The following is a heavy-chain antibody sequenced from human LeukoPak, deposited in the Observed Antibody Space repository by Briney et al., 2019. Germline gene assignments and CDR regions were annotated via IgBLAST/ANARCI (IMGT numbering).Heavy chain of an antibody. Sequence: ASVKASCKASGYTFTGYYMHWVRQAPGQGLEWVGWINPNSGGTNYAQKFQGRVTMTRDTSISTAYMELSRLRSDDTAVYYCARVGYYYGSGSYYNDFDYWGQGTPVTVSS. CDR2: INPNSGGT. CDR1: GYTFTGYY. CDR3: ARVGYYYGSGSYYNDFDY. J-gene: IGHJ4*02. V-gene: IGHV1-2*02. D-gene: IGHD3-10*01.